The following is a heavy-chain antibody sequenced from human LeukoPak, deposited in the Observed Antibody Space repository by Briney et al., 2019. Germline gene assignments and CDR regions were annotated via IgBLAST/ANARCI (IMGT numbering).Heavy chain of an antibody. CDR2: ISAYNGNT. V-gene: IGHV1-18*01. J-gene: IGHJ6*02. CDR1: GYTFTSYG. CDR3: AREFHEGDQRIVVVPAAPYYYYGMDV. D-gene: IGHD2-2*01. Sequence: ASVKVSCTASGYTFTSYGISWVRQAPGQGLEWMGWISAYNGNTNYAQKLQGRVTMTTDTSTSIAYMELRSLRSDDTAVYYCAREFHEGDQRIVVVPAAPYYYYGMDVWGQGTTVTVSS.